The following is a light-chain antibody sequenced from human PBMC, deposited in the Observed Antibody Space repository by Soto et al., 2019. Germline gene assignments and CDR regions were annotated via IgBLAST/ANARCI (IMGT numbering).Light chain of an antibody. CDR3: QSYESSLRGV. CDR1: SSNIRAGYD. J-gene: IGLJ1*01. Sequence: QSVLPQPPSVSGAPGQRVTISCTGSSSNIRAGYDVHWYQQLPGSAPQLLIYGNSIRPSGVPDRFSGSKSGTSASLAITGLQAEDEADYYCQSYESSLRGVFGTGTKLTVL. CDR2: GNS. V-gene: IGLV1-40*01.